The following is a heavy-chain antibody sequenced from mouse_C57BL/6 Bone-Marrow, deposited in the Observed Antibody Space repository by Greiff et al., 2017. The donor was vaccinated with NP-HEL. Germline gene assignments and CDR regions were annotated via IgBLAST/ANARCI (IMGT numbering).Heavy chain of an antibody. J-gene: IGHJ2*01. CDR1: GFTFSDYG. Sequence: EVQLVESGGGLVKPGGSLKLSCAASGFTFSDYGMHWVRQAPEKGLEWVAYISSGSSTIYYADTVKGRFTISRDNAKNTLFLQMTSLRSEDTAMYYCARGYDYDVYFDYWGQGTTLTVSS. D-gene: IGHD2-4*01. V-gene: IGHV5-17*01. CDR3: ARGYDYDVYFDY. CDR2: ISSGSSTI.